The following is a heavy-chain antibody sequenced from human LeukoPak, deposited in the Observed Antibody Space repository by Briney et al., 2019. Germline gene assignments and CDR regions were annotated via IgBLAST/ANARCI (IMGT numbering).Heavy chain of an antibody. D-gene: IGHD5-18*01. J-gene: IGHJ4*02. V-gene: IGHV3-21*01. CDR1: GFTFSSYS. CDR2: ISSSSSYI. Sequence: GGSLRLSCAASGFTFSSYSMNWVRQAPGKGLEWVSSISSSSSYIYYADSVKGRFTISRDNAKNSLYLQMNSLRAEDTAVYYCARMRRGYSYGYFDYWGQGTLVTVSS. CDR3: ARMRRGYSYGYFDY.